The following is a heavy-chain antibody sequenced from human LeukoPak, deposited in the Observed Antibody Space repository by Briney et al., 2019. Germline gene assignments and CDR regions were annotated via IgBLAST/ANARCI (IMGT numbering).Heavy chain of an antibody. D-gene: IGHD2-15*01. CDR2: IIPIFGTA. CDR1: GGTFSSYA. Sequence: GASVKVSCKASGGTFSSYAISWVRQAPGQGLEWMGRIIPIFGTANYAQKFQGRVTITTDESTSTAYMELSSLRSEDTAVYYCARGENRVYCSGGSCYLNWFDPWGQGTLVTVSS. J-gene: IGHJ5*02. V-gene: IGHV1-69*05. CDR3: ARGENRVYCSGGSCYLNWFDP.